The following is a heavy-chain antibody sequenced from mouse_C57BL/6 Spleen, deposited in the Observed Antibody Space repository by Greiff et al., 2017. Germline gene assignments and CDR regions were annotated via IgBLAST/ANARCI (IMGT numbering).Heavy chain of an antibody. D-gene: IGHD1-1*01. CDR1: GYTFTDYE. CDR2: IDPETGGT. CDR3: TRSFYYGSSSPFAY. V-gene: IGHV1-15*01. Sequence: VQLVESGAELVRPGASVTLSCKASGYTFTDYEMHWVKQTPVHGLEWIGAIDPETGGTAYNQKFKGKAILTADKSSSTAYMELRSLTSEDSAVYYCTRSFYYGSSSPFAYWGQGTLVTVSA. J-gene: IGHJ3*01.